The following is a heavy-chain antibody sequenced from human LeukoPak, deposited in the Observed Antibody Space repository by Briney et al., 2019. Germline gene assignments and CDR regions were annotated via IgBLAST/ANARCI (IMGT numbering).Heavy chain of an antibody. CDR3: AAFDFDY. V-gene: IGHV3-23*01. J-gene: IGHJ4*02. D-gene: IGHD2/OR15-2a*01. CDR2: ISGSAGET. Sequence: GGSLRLSCAASGFTFSTYTMNWVRQAPGKGLEWVSTISGSAGETYYADSVKGRFTISRDNSKNTLFLQMNSLRAEDTAVYYCAAFDFDYWGQGTLVTVSS. CDR1: GFTFSTYT.